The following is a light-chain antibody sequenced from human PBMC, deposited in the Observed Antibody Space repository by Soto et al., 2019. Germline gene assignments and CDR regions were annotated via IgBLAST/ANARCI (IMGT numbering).Light chain of an antibody. Sequence: SYELTQPHSVSVSPGQTASITCSGDKLGDKYACWYQQKPGQSPVLVIYQDSKRPSGITERFSGSNSGNTATLTISGTQAMDEADYYCQAWDSSTAFWVFGGGTQLTVL. CDR3: QAWDSSTAFWV. CDR2: QDS. J-gene: IGLJ3*02. CDR1: KLGDKY. V-gene: IGLV3-1*01.